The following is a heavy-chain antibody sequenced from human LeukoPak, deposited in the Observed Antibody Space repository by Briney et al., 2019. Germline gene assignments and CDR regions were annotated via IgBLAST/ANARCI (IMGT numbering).Heavy chain of an antibody. CDR3: ARGPGFGSYYYDSSGYSPFDY. D-gene: IGHD3-22*01. Sequence: PSETLSLTCAVYGGSFSGYYWSWIRQPPGKGLEWIGEINHSGSTNYNPPLKSRVTISVDTSKNQFSLKLSSVTAADTAVYYCARGPGFGSYYYDSSGYSPFDYWGQGTLVTVSS. CDR2: INHSGST. V-gene: IGHV4-34*01. J-gene: IGHJ4*02. CDR1: GGSFSGYY.